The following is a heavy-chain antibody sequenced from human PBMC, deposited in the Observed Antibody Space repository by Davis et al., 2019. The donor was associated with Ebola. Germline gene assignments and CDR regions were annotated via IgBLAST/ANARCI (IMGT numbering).Heavy chain of an antibody. V-gene: IGHV4-34*01. CDR3: ARGDYYGSGPVYYYYGMDV. CDR1: GGSFSGYY. CDR2: INHSGST. D-gene: IGHD3-10*01. Sequence: SETLSLTCAVYGGSFSGYYWSWIRQPPGKGLEWIGEINHSGSTYYNPSLKSRVTISVDTSKNQFSLKLSSVTAADTAVYYCARGDYYGSGPVYYYYGMDVWGKGTTVTVSS. J-gene: IGHJ6*04.